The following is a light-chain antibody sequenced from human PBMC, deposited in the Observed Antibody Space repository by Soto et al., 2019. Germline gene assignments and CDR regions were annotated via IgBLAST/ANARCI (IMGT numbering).Light chain of an antibody. J-gene: IGLJ1*01. CDR2: EVV. V-gene: IGLV2-8*01. CDR3: KSYAGSNTYV. Sequence: QSALTQPPSASGSPGQSVTISCTGTKNDIGVYDFVSWYQHHPGKAPRLIIYEVVQRPSGVPDRFSGSKSGNTASLTVSVLQAADEAAYFCKSYAGSNTYVFGSGTKLTVL. CDR1: KNDIGVYDF.